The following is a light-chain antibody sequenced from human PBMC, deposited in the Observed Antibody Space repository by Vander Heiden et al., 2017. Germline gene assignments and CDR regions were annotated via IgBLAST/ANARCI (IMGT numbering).Light chain of an antibody. Sequence: QSVLTQPPSVSAAPGQKVTISCSGSSSNLGNNYVSWYQQLPGTAPKLLIYENNKRPSGIPDRFSGSKSGTSATLGITGLQTGDEADYYCGTWDNSLSGVFGGGTKLTVL. V-gene: IGLV1-51*02. CDR1: SSNLGNNY. CDR3: GTWDNSLSGV. CDR2: ENN. J-gene: IGLJ3*02.